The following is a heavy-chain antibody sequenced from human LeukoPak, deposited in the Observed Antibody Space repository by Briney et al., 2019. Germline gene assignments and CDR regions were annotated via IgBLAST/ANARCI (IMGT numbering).Heavy chain of an antibody. CDR1: GYTFTDYY. D-gene: IGHD1-14*01. V-gene: IGHV1-2*02. J-gene: IGHJ4*02. CDR3: ARGTREPEGPHY. CDR2: INPNTDGT. Sequence: ASVKVSCKASGYTFTDYYIHWVRQAPGQGLEWMGWINPNTDGTNYAQRFHGRVTMTRDTSINTAYMELSRLGSDDTAVYYCARGTREPEGPHYWGQGTLVTVSS.